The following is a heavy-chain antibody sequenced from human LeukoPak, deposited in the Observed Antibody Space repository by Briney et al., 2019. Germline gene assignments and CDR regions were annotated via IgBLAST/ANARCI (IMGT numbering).Heavy chain of an antibody. CDR3: ATALSYYYDSSGYKPMDV. CDR1: GYTFTSYG. CDR2: ISAYNGNT. D-gene: IGHD3-22*01. J-gene: IGHJ6*03. V-gene: IGHV1-18*01. Sequence: GASVKVSCKASGYTFTSYGISWVRQAPGQGLEWMGWISAYNGNTSYAQKFQGRVTMTEDTSTDTAYMELSSLRSEDTAVYYCATALSYYYDSSGYKPMDVWGKGTTVTVSS.